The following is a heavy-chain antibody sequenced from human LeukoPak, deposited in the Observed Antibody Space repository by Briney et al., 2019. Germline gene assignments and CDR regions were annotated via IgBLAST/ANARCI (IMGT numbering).Heavy chain of an antibody. D-gene: IGHD6-19*01. J-gene: IGHJ4*02. CDR2: ISAYNGNT. Sequence: ASVKVSCKASGYTFTSYGISWVRQAPGQGLEWMGWISAYNGNTNYAQKLQGRVAMTTDTSTSTAYMELRSLRSDDTAVYYCAREGYLSSLIAVAGTLFDYWGQGTLVTVSS. CDR1: GYTFTSYG. V-gene: IGHV1-18*01. CDR3: AREGYLSSLIAVAGTLFDY.